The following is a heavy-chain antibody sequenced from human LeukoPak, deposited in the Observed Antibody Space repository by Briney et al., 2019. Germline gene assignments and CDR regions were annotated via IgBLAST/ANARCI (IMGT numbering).Heavy chain of an antibody. D-gene: IGHD3-10*01. Sequence: SETLSLTCAVYGGSFSGYYWGWVRQPPGKAVEWIGNIFYSGSTYYSPSLKSRVTISLDTSRSQFSLKLNSVTAADTAVYYCAKSNGYGLIDIWGQGTMVTVSS. V-gene: IGHV4-34*12. CDR3: AKSNGYGLIDI. CDR2: IFYSGST. CDR1: GGSFSGYY. J-gene: IGHJ3*02.